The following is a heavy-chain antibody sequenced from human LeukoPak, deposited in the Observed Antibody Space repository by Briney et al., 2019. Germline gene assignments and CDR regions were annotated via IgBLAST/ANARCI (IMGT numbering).Heavy chain of an antibody. V-gene: IGHV4-31*03. Sequence: PSETLSLTCTVSGGSISSGGYYWSWIRQHPGKGLEWIGYIYYSGSTYYNPSLKSRVTISVDTSKNQFSLKLSSVTAADTAVYYCARPRYDNWFDPWGQGTLVTVSS. D-gene: IGHD1-1*01. CDR2: IYYSGST. CDR1: GGSISSGGYY. J-gene: IGHJ5*02. CDR3: ARPRYDNWFDP.